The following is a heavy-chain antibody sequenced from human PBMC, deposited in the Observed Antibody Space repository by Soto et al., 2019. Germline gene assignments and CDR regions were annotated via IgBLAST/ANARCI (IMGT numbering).Heavy chain of an antibody. CDR3: AKDRYGDYGGIDY. J-gene: IGHJ4*02. D-gene: IGHD4-17*01. CDR2: ITGSGGST. Sequence: EVQLLESGGGLVQPGGSLRLSCAASGFTFSTYAMIWVRQAPGKGLEWVSVITGSGGSTYYADSVKGRFTISRDTSKNTRFLKMNSLRAEDTAVYYCAKDRYGDYGGIDYWGQGTMVTVSS. V-gene: IGHV3-23*01. CDR1: GFTFSTYA.